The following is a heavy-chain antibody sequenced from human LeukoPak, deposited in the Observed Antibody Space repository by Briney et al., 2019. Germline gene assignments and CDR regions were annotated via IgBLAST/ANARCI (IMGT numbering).Heavy chain of an antibody. CDR3: ARDPYSGAYYEGYYYYYMDV. CDR2: ITSSSSYK. D-gene: IGHD1-26*01. Sequence: KPGGSLRLSCAAPGFTFSNYNMNWVRQAPGKGLEWISSITSSSSYKFYADSVKGRFTISRDNAKNSLYLQMNSLRAEDTAVYYCARDPYSGAYYEGYYYYYMDVWGKGTTVTVSS. CDR1: GFTFSNYN. J-gene: IGHJ6*03. V-gene: IGHV3-21*01.